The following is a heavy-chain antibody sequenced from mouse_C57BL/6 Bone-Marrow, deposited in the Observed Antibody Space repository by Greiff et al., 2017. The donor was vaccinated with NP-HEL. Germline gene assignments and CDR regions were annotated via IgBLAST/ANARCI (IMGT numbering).Heavy chain of an antibody. CDR2: IYPGGGCT. J-gene: IGHJ2*01. CDR1: GYTFTNYW. CDR3: TRGITTIVAYYFDY. V-gene: IGHV1-63*01. Sequence: VQLQQSGAELVRPGTSVKMSCKASGYTFTNYWIGWAKQRPGHGLEWIGDIYPGGGCTNYNEKFKGKATLTADKSSSTAYMQFSSLTSEDSAIYCCTRGITTIVAYYFDYWGQGTPLTVSS. D-gene: IGHD1-1*01.